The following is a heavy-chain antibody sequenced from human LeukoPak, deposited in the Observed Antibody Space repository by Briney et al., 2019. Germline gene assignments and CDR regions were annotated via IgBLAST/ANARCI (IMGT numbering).Heavy chain of an antibody. V-gene: IGHV4-61*02. CDR3: ARVYVWELPPYDAFDI. CDR1: GGSISSCSYY. J-gene: IGHJ3*02. Sequence: SETLSLTCTVSGGSISSCSYYWSWIRQPAGKGLEWIGRIFTSGSTTTINPSLKSRVTVSLDTFKNQFSMMLSSVTAADTAVYYCARVYVWELPPYDAFDIWGQGTMVTVSS. D-gene: IGHD1-26*01. CDR2: IFTSGSTT.